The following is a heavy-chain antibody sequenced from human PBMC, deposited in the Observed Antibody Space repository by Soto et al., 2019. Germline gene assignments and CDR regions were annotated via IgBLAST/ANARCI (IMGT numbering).Heavy chain of an antibody. CDR3: ASSEDWNYVFDY. V-gene: IGHV4-38-2*01. CDR1: GYSISSGYY. CDR2: IYHSGST. J-gene: IGHJ4*02. Sequence: KPSETLSLTCAVSGYSISSGYYWGWIRQPPGKGLEWIGSIYHSGSTYYNPSLKSRVTISVDTSKNQFSLKLSSVTAADTAVYYCASSEDWNYVFDYWGQGTLVTVSS. D-gene: IGHD1-7*01.